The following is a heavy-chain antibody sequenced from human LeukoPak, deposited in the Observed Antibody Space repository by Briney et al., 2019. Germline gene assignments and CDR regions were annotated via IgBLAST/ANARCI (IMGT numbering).Heavy chain of an antibody. CDR2: IYYSGST. D-gene: IGHD4-17*01. CDR3: ARGIQVTTYGQWYYFDY. CDR1: GGSISSYY. V-gene: IGHV4-59*13. J-gene: IGHJ4*02. Sequence: SETLSLTCTVSGGSISSYYWSWIRQPPGKGLEWIGYIYYSGSTNYNPSLKSRVTISVDTSKNQFSLKLSSVTAADTAVYYCARGIQVTTYGQWYYFDYWGQGTLVTVSS.